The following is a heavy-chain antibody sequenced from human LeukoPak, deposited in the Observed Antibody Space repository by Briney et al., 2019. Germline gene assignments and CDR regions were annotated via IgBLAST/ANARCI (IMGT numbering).Heavy chain of an antibody. V-gene: IGHV3-21*01. J-gene: IGHJ4*02. CDR3: ARSRVRGVTGGLDY. Sequence: GGSLRLSCAASGFTFSSYSMNWVRQAPGKGLEWVSSISSSSSYIYYADSVKGRYTISRDNSKNTLYLQMNSLRAEDTAVYYCARSRVRGVTGGLDYWGQGTLVTVSS. CDR1: GFTFSSYS. D-gene: IGHD3-10*01. CDR2: ISSSSSYI.